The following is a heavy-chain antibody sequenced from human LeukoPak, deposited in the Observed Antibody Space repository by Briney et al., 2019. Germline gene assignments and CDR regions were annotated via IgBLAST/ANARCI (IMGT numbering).Heavy chain of an antibody. Sequence: GGSLRLSCAASGFTFSSYAMSWVRQAPGKGLEWVSAISGSGGSTYYADSVKGRFTISRDNSKNTLYLQMNSLRAEDTAVYYCAREYYYDSSGYLDYWGQGTLVTVSS. CDR1: GFTFSSYA. CDR3: AREYYYDSSGYLDY. CDR2: ISGSGGST. J-gene: IGHJ4*02. V-gene: IGHV3-23*01. D-gene: IGHD3-22*01.